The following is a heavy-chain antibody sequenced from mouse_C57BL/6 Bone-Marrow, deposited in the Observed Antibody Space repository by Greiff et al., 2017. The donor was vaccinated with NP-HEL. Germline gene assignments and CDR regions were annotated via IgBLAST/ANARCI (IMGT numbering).Heavy chain of an antibody. CDR3: ARALITTVVATDFDV. V-gene: IGHV14-2*01. CDR2: IDPEDGET. Sequence: QLQQPGAEFVKPGAPVKLPCTASGFNMKDYYMHWVKQRTEQGLEGIGRIDPEDGETKYAPKFQGKATITADTTSNTAYLQLSSLTSEDTAVYYCARALITTVVATDFDVWGTGTTVTVSS. D-gene: IGHD1-1*01. CDR1: GFNMKDYY. J-gene: IGHJ1*03.